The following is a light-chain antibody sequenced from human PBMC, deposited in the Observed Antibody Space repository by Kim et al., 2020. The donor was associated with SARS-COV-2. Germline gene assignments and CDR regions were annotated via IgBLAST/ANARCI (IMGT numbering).Light chain of an antibody. V-gene: IGKV1-39*01. J-gene: IGKJ4*01. CDR3: QHSYYTPSA. Sequence: DIQMTQSPSSLSAAVGDRVTITCRASQSISSYLNWYQQKPGKAPKLLIYAASNLQSGVPSRFIGRGSGTDFTLTIGSLQTEDCATYYCQHSYYTPSAFGGGTKVDIK. CDR2: AAS. CDR1: QSISSY.